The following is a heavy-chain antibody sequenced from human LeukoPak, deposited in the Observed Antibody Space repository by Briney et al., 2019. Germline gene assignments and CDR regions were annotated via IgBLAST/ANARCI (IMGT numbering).Heavy chain of an antibody. J-gene: IGHJ4*02. V-gene: IGHV3-48*01. Sequence: WVRQXPXXGLEWVSYISSSSSTIYYADSVKGRFTISRDNAKNSLYLQMNSLRAEDTAVYYCASITMVRGVPHWGQGTLVTVSS. CDR2: ISSSSSTI. D-gene: IGHD3-10*01. CDR3: ASITMVRGVPH.